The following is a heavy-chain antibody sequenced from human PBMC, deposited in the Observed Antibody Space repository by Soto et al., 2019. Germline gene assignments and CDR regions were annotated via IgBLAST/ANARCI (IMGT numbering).Heavy chain of an antibody. J-gene: IGHJ4*02. CDR1: GYTFTSYY. CDR3: ARDPLKSQLLWFGANSYFDY. Sequence: GASVKVSCKASGYTFTSYYMHWVRQAPGQGLEWMGIINPSGGSTSYAQKFQGRVTMTRDTSTSTVYMELSSLRSEDTAVYYCARDPLKSQLLWFGANSYFDYWGQGTLVTVSS. V-gene: IGHV1-46*03. CDR2: INPSGGST. D-gene: IGHD3-10*01.